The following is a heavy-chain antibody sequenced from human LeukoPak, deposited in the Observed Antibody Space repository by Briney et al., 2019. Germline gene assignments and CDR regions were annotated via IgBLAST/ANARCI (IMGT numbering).Heavy chain of an antibody. V-gene: IGHV1-69*04. CDR1: GGTFSSYA. CDR3: ARGRGIAVTGTIDY. CDR2: IIPILGIA. Sequence: SVKVSCKASGGTFSSYAISWVRQAPGQGLEWMGRIIPILGIANYAQKFQGRVTITADKSTSTAYMELSSLRSEDTAVYYCARGRGIAVTGTIDYWGQGTLVTVSS. D-gene: IGHD6-19*01. J-gene: IGHJ4*02.